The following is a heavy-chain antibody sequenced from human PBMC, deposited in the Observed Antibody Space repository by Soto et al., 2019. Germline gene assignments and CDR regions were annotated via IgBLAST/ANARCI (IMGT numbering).Heavy chain of an antibody. CDR2: ISSSSSYI. CDR3: ASLIAAPLEGWFYP. CDR1: GFTFSSYS. V-gene: IGHV3-21*01. D-gene: IGHD6-13*01. Sequence: GGSLRLSCAASGFTFSSYSMNWVRQAPGKGLEWVSSISSSSSYIYYADSVKGRFTISRDNAKNSLYLQMNSLRAEDTAVYYCASLIAAPLEGWFYPPAQGTLVTVAS. J-gene: IGHJ5*02.